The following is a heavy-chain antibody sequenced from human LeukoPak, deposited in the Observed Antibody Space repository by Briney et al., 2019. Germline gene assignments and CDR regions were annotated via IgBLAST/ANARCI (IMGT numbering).Heavy chain of an antibody. CDR1: GFTFSSYE. V-gene: IGHV3-23*01. D-gene: IGHD3-10*01. Sequence: GGSLRLSCAASGFTFSSYEMNWVRQAPGKGLEWVSGMSGSGGSTHYADSVKGRFTISRDNSKNTLYLQMNSLRAEDTALYYCAKSLHGSGSYYNYWGQGTLVTVSS. J-gene: IGHJ4*02. CDR2: MSGSGGST. CDR3: AKSLHGSGSYYNY.